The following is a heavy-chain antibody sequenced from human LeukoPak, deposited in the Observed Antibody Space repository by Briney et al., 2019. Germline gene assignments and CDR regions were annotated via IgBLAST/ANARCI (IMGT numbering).Heavy chain of an antibody. Sequence: GGSLRHSCAASGFTFSNYAMNWVRQAPGKGLEWVSGISGSDTSTYYTDSVRGRFTISRDTSKNTLYLQMNSLRAEDTAVYYCAKEGYDFWSTYSRTHFDYWGQGTLVTVSS. J-gene: IGHJ4*02. D-gene: IGHD3-3*01. CDR1: GFTFSNYA. V-gene: IGHV3-23*01. CDR2: ISGSDTST. CDR3: AKEGYDFWSTYSRTHFDY.